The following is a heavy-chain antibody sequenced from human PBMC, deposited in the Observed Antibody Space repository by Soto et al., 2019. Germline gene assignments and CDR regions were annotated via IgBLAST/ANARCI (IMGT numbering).Heavy chain of an antibody. CDR2: ISGSGGST. J-gene: IGHJ4*02. CDR1: GFTFSSYA. D-gene: IGHD3-10*01. V-gene: IGHV3-23*01. CDR3: AKEWGYGSGSSYAY. Sequence: EVQLLESGGGLVQPGGSLRLSCAASGFTFSSYAMSWVRQAPGKGLEWVSAISGSGGSTYYADSVKGRFTIYRDNSKNTLYLQMNGLRAEDRAVYCCAKEWGYGSGSSYAYWGQGNLVTVSS.